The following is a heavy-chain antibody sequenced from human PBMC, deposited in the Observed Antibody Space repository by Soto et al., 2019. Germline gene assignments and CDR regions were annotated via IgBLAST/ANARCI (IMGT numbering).Heavy chain of an antibody. CDR1: GGTLNTYT. CDR3: ARDVTAMEALYHYDT. V-gene: IGHV1-69*08. J-gene: IGHJ5*02. D-gene: IGHD5-18*01. Sequence: QLQLVQSGAAVKKPGSSVKVSCTASGGTLNTYTISWVRQAPGQGLEWMGSILPFLGRTNYAKKFQGRVTITADQSTSTMELSGLRSEDTALYFCARDVTAMEALYHYDTWGQGTLVTVSS. CDR2: ILPFLGRT.